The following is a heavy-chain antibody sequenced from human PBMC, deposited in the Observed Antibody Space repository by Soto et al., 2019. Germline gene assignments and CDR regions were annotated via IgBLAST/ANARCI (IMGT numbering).Heavy chain of an antibody. D-gene: IGHD2-2*01. Sequence: GALRLSWASSGFPFSSYAMHLVRPAPGKGLEWVAVISYDGSNKYYADSVKGRFTISRDNSKNTLYLQMNSLRAEDTAVYYCARDQYCSSTSCHRAMAYYYYYGMDVWGQGTTVNVSS. CDR1: GFPFSSYA. V-gene: IGHV3-30-3*01. CDR2: ISYDGSNK. CDR3: ARDQYCSSTSCHRAMAYYYYYGMDV. J-gene: IGHJ6*02.